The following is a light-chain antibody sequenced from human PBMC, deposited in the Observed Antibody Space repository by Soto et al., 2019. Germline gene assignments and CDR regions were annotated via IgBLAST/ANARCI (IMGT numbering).Light chain of an antibody. V-gene: IGKV3-11*01. CDR1: QSVRSS. J-gene: IGKJ5*01. Sequence: EIVLTQSPATLSLSPGERPTLTCRSTQSVRSSLAWHRQQPGEAPRRFFYDASRRGTGIPRRFSGSGSGKDFTLPLSSLEPEDFAGYYSQQRSNWPPFTITFGRGTGMEMK. CDR2: DAS. CDR3: QQRSNWPPFTIT.